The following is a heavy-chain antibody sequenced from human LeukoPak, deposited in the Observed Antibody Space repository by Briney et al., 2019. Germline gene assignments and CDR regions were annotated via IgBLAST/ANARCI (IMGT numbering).Heavy chain of an antibody. Sequence: SETLSLTCTVSGYSISSGYFWGWIRQPPGKGLEWIGSFYHSGITYYNPSLKSRVTISVEMSKNQFSLKLSSVTAADTAVYYCARASHDYGEYSHFDYWGQGTLVTVSS. CDR1: GYSISSGYF. J-gene: IGHJ4*02. D-gene: IGHD4-17*01. V-gene: IGHV4-38-2*02. CDR2: FYHSGIT. CDR3: ARASHDYGEYSHFDY.